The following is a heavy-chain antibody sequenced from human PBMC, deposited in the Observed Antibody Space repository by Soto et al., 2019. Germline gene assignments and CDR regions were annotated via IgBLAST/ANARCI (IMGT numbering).Heavy chain of an antibody. CDR2: IFHTGSA. V-gene: IGHV4-59*08. D-gene: IGHD6-19*01. J-gene: IGHJ4*02. Sequence: KPSETLSLTCTVSGDSISSYYWSWIRQPPGKGLEWIGYIFHTGSANYNPSLKSRVTISIDTSKNQFSLRLSSVTAADTAVYYCARQPYTSGAYYFDSWGQGTAVTVSS. CDR1: GDSISSYY. CDR3: ARQPYTSGAYYFDS.